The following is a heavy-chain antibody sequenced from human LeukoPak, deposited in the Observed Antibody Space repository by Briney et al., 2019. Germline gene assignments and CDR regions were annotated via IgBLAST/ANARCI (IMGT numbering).Heavy chain of an antibody. CDR3: ARKYSSAWYVWFDY. CDR1: GYIFTSYW. V-gene: IGHV5-51*01. J-gene: IGHJ4*02. D-gene: IGHD6-13*01. Sequence: GESLKISCKGSGYIFTSYWIGWVRQMPGKGLEWMGIIYPGDSDTRYSPSFQGQVTISADKSISTAYLQWSSLKASDTAMYYCARKYSSAWYVWFDYWGQGTLVNVSS. CDR2: IYPGDSDT.